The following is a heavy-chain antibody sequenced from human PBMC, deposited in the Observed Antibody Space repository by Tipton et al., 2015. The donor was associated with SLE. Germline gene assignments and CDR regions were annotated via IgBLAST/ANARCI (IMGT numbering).Heavy chain of an antibody. CDR2: IFHIGST. D-gene: IGHD6-19*01. V-gene: IGHV4-4*01. Sequence: SLRLSCTVSDDSISSSNWWNWVRQPPGKGLEWIGEIFHIGSTNYQPSLKSRVTISVDKSRNQFSLRLASVTAADTAVYFCARQTTEAGVVGYFFDDWGQGTLVTVPS. J-gene: IGHJ4*02. CDR1: DDSISSSNW. CDR3: ARQTTEAGVVGYFFDD.